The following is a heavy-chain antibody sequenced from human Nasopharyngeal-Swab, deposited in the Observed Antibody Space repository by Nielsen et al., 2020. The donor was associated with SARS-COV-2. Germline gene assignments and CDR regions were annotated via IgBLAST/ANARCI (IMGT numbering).Heavy chain of an antibody. CDR1: ASTFTSYA. Sequence: ASVLISCYASASTFTSYAIHWVRQPPGQRLEWMVWINAGNGNTKYSPKFQGRVTITRDTSAITAYMELSSLRSEDTSVYYCARVSFWNLHLDYWGQGTLVTVSS. D-gene: IGHD1-1*01. V-gene: IGHV1-3*01. CDR3: ARVSFWNLHLDY. J-gene: IGHJ4*02. CDR2: INAGNGNT.